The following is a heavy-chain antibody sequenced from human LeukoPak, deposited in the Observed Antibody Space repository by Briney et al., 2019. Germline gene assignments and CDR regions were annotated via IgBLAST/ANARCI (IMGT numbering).Heavy chain of an antibody. J-gene: IGHJ4*02. CDR3: ARGFLDYGDL. Sequence: GGSLRLSCAASGVTFSTNGMHWVRQAPGKGLEWVAFIRHDGSNKYNADSVKGRFTISRDDSKNTLYLQMNSLRSDDTAVYYCARGFLDYGDLWGQGTLVTVSS. CDR1: GVTFSTNG. D-gene: IGHD2/OR15-2a*01. CDR2: IRHDGSNK. V-gene: IGHV3-30*02.